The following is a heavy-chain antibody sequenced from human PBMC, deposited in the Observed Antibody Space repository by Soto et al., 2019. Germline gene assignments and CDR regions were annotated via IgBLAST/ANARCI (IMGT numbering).Heavy chain of an antibody. CDR3: AKAFWSTHNKWFDP. J-gene: IGHJ5*02. D-gene: IGHD2-8*02. CDR1: GFTFSSYS. V-gene: IGHV3-23*01. CDR2: ISGSGGST. Sequence: GGSLRLSCAASGFTFSSYSISWVRQAPGKGLEWVSAISGSGGSTYYADSVKGRFTISRDNSKNTLYLQMNSLRAEDTAVYYCAKAFWSTHNKWFDPWGQGTLVTVSS.